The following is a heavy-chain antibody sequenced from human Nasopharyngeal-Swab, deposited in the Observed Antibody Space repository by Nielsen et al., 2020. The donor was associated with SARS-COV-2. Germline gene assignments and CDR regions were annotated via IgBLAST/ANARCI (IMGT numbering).Heavy chain of an antibody. CDR1: GGSISSGGYY. D-gene: IGHD2-15*01. J-gene: IGHJ3*02. Sequence: SETLSLTCTVSGGSISSGGYYWSWIRQHPGKGLEWIGYIYYSGSTYYNPSLKSRVTISVDTSKNQFSLKLSSVTAADTAVYYCARVMVVVPDAFDIWGQGTMATVSS. V-gene: IGHV4-31*03. CDR3: ARVMVVVPDAFDI. CDR2: IYYSGST.